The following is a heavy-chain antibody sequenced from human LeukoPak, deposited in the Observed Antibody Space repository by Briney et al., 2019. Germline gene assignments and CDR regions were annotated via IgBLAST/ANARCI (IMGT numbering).Heavy chain of an antibody. J-gene: IGHJ4*02. V-gene: IGHV3-66*01. Sequence: PGGSLRLSCAASGFTVSSNYMSWVRQAPGKGLEWVSVIYSGGSTYYADSVKGRFTISRDNSKNTLYLQMNSLRAEDTAVYYCARDPDSYYYGSGSYFSWGQGTLVTVSS. CDR2: IYSGGST. CDR3: ARDPDSYYYGSGSYFS. D-gene: IGHD3-10*01. CDR1: GFTVSSNY.